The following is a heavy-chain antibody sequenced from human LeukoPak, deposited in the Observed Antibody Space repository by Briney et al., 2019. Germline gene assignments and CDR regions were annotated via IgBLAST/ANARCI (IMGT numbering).Heavy chain of an antibody. V-gene: IGHV4-59*01. CDR3: ARDRGYGDTYYFDY. Sequence: PSETLSLTCSVSGGSISNYYWSWIRQPPGKGLEWMGYIQNSVNTNYNPSLKSRVTMSVDTSRNQFSLKLSSVTAADTAVYYCARDRGYGDTYYFDYWGQGTLVTVSS. CDR1: GGSISNYY. CDR2: IQNSVNT. J-gene: IGHJ4*02. D-gene: IGHD4-17*01.